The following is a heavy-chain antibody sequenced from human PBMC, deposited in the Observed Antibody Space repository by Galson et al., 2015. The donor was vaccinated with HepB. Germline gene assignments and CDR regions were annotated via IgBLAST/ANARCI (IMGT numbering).Heavy chain of an antibody. Sequence: SLRLSCAASGFTFSAFGMLWARQAPGKGLEWVALIWYDGSRKYYVDSVKGRFTISRDNSKNTLYLQMDSLRVEDTAMYFCARYNGDVSGFDIWGQGTMVTVSS. D-gene: IGHD3-3*01. CDR2: IWYDGSRK. J-gene: IGHJ3*02. V-gene: IGHV3-33*08. CDR3: ARYNGDVSGFDI. CDR1: GFTFSAFG.